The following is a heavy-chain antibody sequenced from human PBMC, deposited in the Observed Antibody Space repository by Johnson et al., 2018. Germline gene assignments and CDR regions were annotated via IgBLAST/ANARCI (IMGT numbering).Heavy chain of an antibody. CDR2: ISNDDGIV. V-gene: IGHV3-11*04. J-gene: IGHJ3*01. CDR3: AIDFDFVRDSIHYDAFGV. CDR1: GFTFSDYY. D-gene: IGHD3-16*02. Sequence: QVQLVESGGGLGKPGGSLRLPCAASGFTFSDYYMTWIRQAPGKGLEWVSSISNDDGIVHYADSVKGRCPISRDNAKMSLSLQMNNLRAEDTAVYYCAIDFDFVRDSIHYDAFGVWGQGTRITVSS.